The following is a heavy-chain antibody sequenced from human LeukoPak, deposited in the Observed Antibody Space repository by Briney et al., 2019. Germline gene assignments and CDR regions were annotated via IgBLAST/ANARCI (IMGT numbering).Heavy chain of an antibody. V-gene: IGHV4-59*01. D-gene: IGHD3-9*01. Sequence: PSETLSLTCTVSGGSISSYYWSWIRQPPGKGLEWIGYIYYSGSTNYNPSLKSRVTISVDTSKNQFSLKLSSVTAADMAVYYCARGQALYYDILTGYPLFDYWGQGTLVTVSP. CDR2: IYYSGST. J-gene: IGHJ4*01. CDR1: GGSISSYY. CDR3: ARGQALYYDILTGYPLFDY.